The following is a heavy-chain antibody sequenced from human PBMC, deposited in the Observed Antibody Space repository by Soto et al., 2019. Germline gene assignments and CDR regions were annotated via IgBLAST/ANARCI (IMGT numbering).Heavy chain of an antibody. CDR3: ARGNHRWLQLWYFDP. CDR1: GGTFSNYP. CDR2: IIPIFGTV. V-gene: IGHV1-69*12. J-gene: IGHJ2*01. D-gene: IGHD5-12*01. Sequence: QVQLVQSGAEVKKPGSSVKVSCKASGGTFSNYPISWVRQAPGQGLEWMGGIIPIFGTVNYAQKFQGRVTITADESTRTAYMELSSLRSEDTAVYYCARGNHRWLQLWYFDPWGRGTLVTVSS.